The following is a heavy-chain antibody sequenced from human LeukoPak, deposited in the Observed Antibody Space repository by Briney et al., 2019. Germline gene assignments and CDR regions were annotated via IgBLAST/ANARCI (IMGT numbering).Heavy chain of an antibody. J-gene: IGHJ6*04. CDR1: GFTFSSYE. Sequence: GGSLRLSSAASGFTFSSYEMNWVRQAPGKVLEWVASIRSSGSTIYYADSVKGRITISRDNAKNSLYLQMNSLRAEDTAVYYCARDLWVRGDRYGMDVWGKGTTVTVSS. V-gene: IGHV3-48*03. CDR3: ARDLWVRGDRYGMDV. CDR2: IRSSGSTI. D-gene: IGHD3-10*01.